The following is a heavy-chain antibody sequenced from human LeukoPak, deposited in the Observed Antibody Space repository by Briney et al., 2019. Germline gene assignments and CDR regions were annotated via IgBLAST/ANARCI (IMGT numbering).Heavy chain of an antibody. CDR3: ARNLHYYGIYYYYYGMDV. CDR1: GYTFTGYY. Sequence: ASVKVSCKASGYTFTGYYMHWVRQAPGQGLEWMGWINPNSGGTNYAQKFQGRVTMTRDTSISTAYMELSRLRSDDTAVYYCARNLHYYGIYYYYYGMDVWGQGTTVTVSS. J-gene: IGHJ6*02. D-gene: IGHD3-10*01. V-gene: IGHV1-2*02. CDR2: INPNSGGT.